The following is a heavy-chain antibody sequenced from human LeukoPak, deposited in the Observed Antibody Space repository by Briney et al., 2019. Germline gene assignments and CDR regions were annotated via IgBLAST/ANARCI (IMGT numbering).Heavy chain of an antibody. V-gene: IGHV3-7*03. J-gene: IGHJ4*02. CDR2: IKNDGSET. CDR1: GFNFRDHW. D-gene: IGHD6-19*01. Sequence: GGSLRLSCAVSGFNFRDHWMDWVRQAPGKGLQWVGHIKNDGSETYYRDSLKGRFSISRDNTNNALYLQMNSLRVEDTAVYYCVKNDGWFHLAQWGQGTLVTVSS. CDR3: VKNDGWFHLAQ.